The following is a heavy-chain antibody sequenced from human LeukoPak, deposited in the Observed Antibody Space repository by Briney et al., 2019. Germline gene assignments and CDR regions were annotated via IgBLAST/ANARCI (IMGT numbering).Heavy chain of an antibody. CDR3: ARLNYYDSSGSP. J-gene: IGHJ5*02. CDR1: GYTFTGYY. D-gene: IGHD3-22*01. V-gene: IGHV1-18*04. Sequence: GASVKVSCKASGYTFTGYYIHWVRQAPGQGLEWMGWISAYNGNTNYAQKLQGRVTMTTDTSTSTAYMELRSLRSDDTAVYYCARLNYYDSSGSPWGQGTLVTVSS. CDR2: ISAYNGNT.